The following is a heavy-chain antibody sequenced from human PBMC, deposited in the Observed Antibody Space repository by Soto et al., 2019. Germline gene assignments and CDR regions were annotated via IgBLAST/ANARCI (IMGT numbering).Heavy chain of an antibody. CDR3: ARSLGAFDI. CDR2: IYYSGST. CDR1: GGSISSYY. D-gene: IGHD7-27*01. J-gene: IGHJ3*02. Sequence: ASETLSLTCTVSGGSISSYYWSWIRQPPGKGLEWIGYIYYSGSTNYNPSLKSRVTISVDTSKNQFSLKLSSVTAADTAVYYCARSLGAFDIWGQGTMVTVSS. V-gene: IGHV4-59*12.